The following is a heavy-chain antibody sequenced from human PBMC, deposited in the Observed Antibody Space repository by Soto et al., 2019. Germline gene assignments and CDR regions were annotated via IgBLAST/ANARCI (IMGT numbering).Heavy chain of an antibody. J-gene: IGHJ4*02. CDR2: ISPRSDYI. Sequence: EVQLVESGGGLVKPGGSLRLSCAASGFIFSSYSMNWVRQAPGKGLEWVSSISPRSDYIYFADSMRGRFTISRDNAQNSLYLQMNNLRAEDTAVYHCARVSGTLERYSDLDYWGQGTLVTVSS. CDR1: GFIFSSYS. CDR3: ARVSGTLERYSDLDY. V-gene: IGHV3-21*06. D-gene: IGHD3-10*01.